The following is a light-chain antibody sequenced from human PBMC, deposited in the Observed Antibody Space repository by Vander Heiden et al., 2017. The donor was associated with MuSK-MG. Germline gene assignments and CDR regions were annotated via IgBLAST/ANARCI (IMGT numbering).Light chain of an antibody. CDR1: QSVRSRY. V-gene: IGKV3-20*01. CDR3: QQDAGSVT. Sequence: GTLSLSPGERGTLSCRASQSVRSRYLAWYQQKPGQAPRLLIYGASTRATGIPDRFSGSGSGTDFTLTISRLEPEDSAVYYCQQDAGSVTFGGGTKVEIK. J-gene: IGKJ4*01. CDR2: GAS.